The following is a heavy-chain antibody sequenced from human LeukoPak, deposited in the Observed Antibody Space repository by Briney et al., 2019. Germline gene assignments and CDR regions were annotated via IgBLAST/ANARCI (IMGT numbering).Heavy chain of an antibody. V-gene: IGHV4-39*01. J-gene: IGHJ4*02. D-gene: IGHD6-19*01. CDR3: ARHGGSGWQRPDY. CDR1: GGSISTVSRY. CDR2: IYYSGNT. Sequence: ETLSLPCPVSGGSISTVSRYWGWIRQPPGKGLAWIGRIYYSGNTYYNPSLKSRVTISVDTSKNQFSLNLSSVTAADTAVYYCARHGGSGWQRPDYWGQGTLVTVSS.